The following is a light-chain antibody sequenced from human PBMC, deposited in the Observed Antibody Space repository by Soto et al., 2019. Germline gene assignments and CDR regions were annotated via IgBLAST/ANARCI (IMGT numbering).Light chain of an antibody. CDR2: DAS. V-gene: IGKV1-13*02. CDR3: LQFNSYPQLT. Sequence: AIQLTQSPSSLSASVGDRVTITCRASQGISSALAWYQQKPGKAPKLLIYDASSLESGVTSRFSGSGSGTDFTLTISSLQPEDFATYYCLQFNSYPQLTFGGGTKVEIK. J-gene: IGKJ4*01. CDR1: QGISSA.